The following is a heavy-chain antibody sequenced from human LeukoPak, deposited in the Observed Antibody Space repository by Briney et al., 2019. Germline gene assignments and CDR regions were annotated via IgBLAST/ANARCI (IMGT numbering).Heavy chain of an antibody. Sequence: SQTLSLTCAISGDSVSTNSAAWNWIRQSPSKGLEWLGRTLYRSKWFNEYALSVKSRISIESDTAKTQLSLHLNSVTPEDTAVFYCVRLRRPTSFFDYWGQGALVTVSS. J-gene: IGHJ4*02. CDR3: VRLRRPTSFFDY. CDR2: TLYRSKWFN. V-gene: IGHV6-1*01. CDR1: GDSVSTNSAA. D-gene: IGHD2-2*01.